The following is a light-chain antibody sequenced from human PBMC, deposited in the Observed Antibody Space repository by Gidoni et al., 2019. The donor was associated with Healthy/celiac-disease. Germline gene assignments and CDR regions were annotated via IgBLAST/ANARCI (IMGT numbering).Light chain of an antibody. CDR2: AAS. V-gene: IGKV1-39*01. CDR1: QSISSY. J-gene: IGKJ1*01. CDR3: KQSYSTPPGK. Sequence: DIQMTQSPSSLSASVGDRVTITCRASQSISSYLNWYQQKPGKAPKLLIYAASSLQSGVPSRFSGSGSGTDFTLTISSLEPEDFATYYCKQSYSTPPGKFGQGTKVEIK.